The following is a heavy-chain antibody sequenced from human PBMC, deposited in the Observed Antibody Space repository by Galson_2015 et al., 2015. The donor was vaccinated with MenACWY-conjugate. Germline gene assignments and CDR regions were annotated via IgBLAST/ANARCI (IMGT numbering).Heavy chain of an antibody. CDR3: AKKRGGYANVDH. D-gene: IGHD5-18*01. V-gene: IGHV3-30*02. CDR2: IGHDGTHT. Sequence: SLRLSCAPSGFTFSNFGMHWVRQAPGKRLEWVAFIGHDGTHTLYADSVQGRFAISRDNSRNRLYLQMDRLRTEDTALYYCAKKRGGYANVDHWGQGILVTVSS. CDR1: GFTFSNFG. J-gene: IGHJ4*02.